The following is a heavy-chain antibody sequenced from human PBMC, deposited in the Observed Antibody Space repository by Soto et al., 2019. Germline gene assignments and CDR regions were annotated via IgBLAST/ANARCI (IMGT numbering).Heavy chain of an antibody. CDR3: ARDPVLRYFDWLPGERFDY. CDR2: IWYDGSNK. CDR1: GFTFSSYG. J-gene: IGHJ4*02. V-gene: IGHV3-33*01. Sequence: GGSLRLSCAASGFTFSSYGMHWVRQAPGKGLEWVAVIWYDGSNKYYADPVKGRFTISRDNSKNTLYLQMNSLRAEDTAVYYCARDPVLRYFDWLPGERFDYWGQGTLVTVSS. D-gene: IGHD3-9*01.